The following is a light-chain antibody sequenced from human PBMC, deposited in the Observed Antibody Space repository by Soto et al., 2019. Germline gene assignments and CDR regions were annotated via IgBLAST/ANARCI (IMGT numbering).Light chain of an antibody. CDR1: QSISTW. J-gene: IGKJ1*01. CDR2: KAS. CDR3: QQYNTYST. Sequence: DIQMTQSPSTLSASVGDRVTITCRASQSISTWLAWYQQKPGEAPKLLIQKASTLESGVPSRFSGSGSGTEFTLTISSLQPDDFATYYCQQYNTYSTFGQGPKVEI. V-gene: IGKV1-5*03.